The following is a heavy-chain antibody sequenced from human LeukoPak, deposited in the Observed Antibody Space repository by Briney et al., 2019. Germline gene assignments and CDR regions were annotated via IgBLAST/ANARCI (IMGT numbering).Heavy chain of an antibody. CDR2: IYPGDSDT. Sequence: GESLKISCKGSGYSFTSYWIGWVRQMPGKGLEWMGIIYPGDSDTRYSPSFQGQVTTSADKSISTAYLQWSSLKASDTAMYYCARHEYSSGWYPSESYGMDVWGQGTTVTVSS. J-gene: IGHJ6*02. CDR3: ARHEYSSGWYPSESYGMDV. D-gene: IGHD6-19*01. CDR1: GYSFTSYW. V-gene: IGHV5-51*01.